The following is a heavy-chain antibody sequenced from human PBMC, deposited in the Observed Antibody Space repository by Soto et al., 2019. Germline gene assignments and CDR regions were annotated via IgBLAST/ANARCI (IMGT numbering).Heavy chain of an antibody. CDR3: ARNTSGRNFDH. Sequence: PSETLSLTCTVSSSSINSRYYWGWIRQTPGKGLEWIASIYHSGSTHYNPSLKSRATISVDTPNNQFSLRLSSVTAADTAGYYCARNTSGRNFDHWRQGTQVTVSS. J-gene: IGHJ4*02. D-gene: IGHD6-19*01. V-gene: IGHV4-38-2*02. CDR1: SSSINSRYY. CDR2: IYHSGST.